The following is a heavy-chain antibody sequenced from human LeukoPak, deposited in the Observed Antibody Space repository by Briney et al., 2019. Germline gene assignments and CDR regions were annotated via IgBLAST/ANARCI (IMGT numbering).Heavy chain of an antibody. J-gene: IGHJ4*02. Sequence: GGSLRLSCVVSGFIFSSYGMSWVRQAPGKGLEWVSAISGSGGSTYYADSVKGRFTISRDNSKNTLYLQMNNLRAEDTAVYYCAKTRGSGPFDYWGQGTLATVSS. CDR1: GFIFSSYG. D-gene: IGHD3-10*01. V-gene: IGHV3-23*01. CDR3: AKTRGSGPFDY. CDR2: ISGSGGST.